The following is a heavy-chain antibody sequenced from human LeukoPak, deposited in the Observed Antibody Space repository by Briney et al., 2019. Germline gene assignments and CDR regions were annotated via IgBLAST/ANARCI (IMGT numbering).Heavy chain of an antibody. D-gene: IGHD6-13*01. J-gene: IGHJ4*02. Sequence: GGSLRLSCSASGFTFSSYAMHWVRQAPGKGLEYVSTISSNGGSTYYADSVKGRFTISRDNSKNTLYLQMSSLRVEDTAVYFCVKGLAAAGTNYWGQGTLVTVSS. V-gene: IGHV3-64D*09. CDR1: GFTFSSYA. CDR2: ISSNGGST. CDR3: VKGLAAAGTNY.